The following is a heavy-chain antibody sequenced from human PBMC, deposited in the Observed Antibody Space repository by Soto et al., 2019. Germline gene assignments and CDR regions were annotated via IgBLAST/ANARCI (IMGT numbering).Heavy chain of an antibody. D-gene: IGHD3-3*01. CDR3: ARVRTNYDFWSGYFGY. V-gene: IGHV1-69*13. Sequence: ASVKVSCKASGGTFSSYAISWVRQAPGQGLEWMGGIIPIFGTANYAQKFQGRVTITADESTSTAYMELSSLRSEDTAVYYCARVRTNYDFWSGYFGYWGQGTLVTVSS. J-gene: IGHJ4*02. CDR2: IIPIFGTA. CDR1: GGTFSSYA.